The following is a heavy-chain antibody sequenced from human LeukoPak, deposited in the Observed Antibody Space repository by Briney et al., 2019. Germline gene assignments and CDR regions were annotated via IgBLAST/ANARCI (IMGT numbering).Heavy chain of an antibody. Sequence: SETLSLTCTVSGGSMSSSSYYWGWIRQPPGKGLEWIGSIYYSGSTYYNLSLKSRVTISADTSKNQYSLKLTSVTAADTALYYCARHLYSSGAPDWFDPWGQGTLVTVSS. J-gene: IGHJ5*02. CDR3: ARHLYSSGAPDWFDP. D-gene: IGHD6-19*01. CDR1: GGSMSSSSYY. V-gene: IGHV4-39*01. CDR2: IYYSGST.